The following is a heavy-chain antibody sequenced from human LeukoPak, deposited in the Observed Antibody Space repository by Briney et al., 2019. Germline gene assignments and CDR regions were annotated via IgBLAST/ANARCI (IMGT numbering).Heavy chain of an antibody. CDR3: ARALYSSGWYRN. J-gene: IGHJ4*02. D-gene: IGHD6-19*01. V-gene: IGHV3-53*01. CDR2: IYSGGST. Sequence: GRSLRLSCAASGFTVSSNYMSWVRQAPGKGLEWVSVIYSGGSTYYADSVKGRFTISRDNSKNTLYLQMNSLRAEDTAVYYCARALYSSGWYRNWGQGTLVTISS. CDR1: GFTVSSNY.